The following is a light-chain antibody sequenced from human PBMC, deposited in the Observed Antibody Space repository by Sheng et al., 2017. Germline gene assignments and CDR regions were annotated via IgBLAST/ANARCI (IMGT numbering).Light chain of an antibody. CDR1: QSIKTW. V-gene: IGKV1-5*03. CDR2: KAS. Sequence: DIQMTQSPSTLSAFVGDRVTITCRASQSIKTWLAWYQQKPGKAPKLLIYKASSLDNGIPSRFTGSGSGTEFTLTISSLQPDDFATYYCQQYNSYSRMFGQGTKVEVK. CDR3: QQYNSYSRM. J-gene: IGKJ1*01.